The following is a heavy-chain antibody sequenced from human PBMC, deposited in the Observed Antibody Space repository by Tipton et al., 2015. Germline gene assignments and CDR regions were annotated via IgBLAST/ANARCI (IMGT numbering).Heavy chain of an antibody. V-gene: IGHV4-39*01. Sequence: TLSLTCTVSGGSISVSQYYWVWIRQPPGKRLEWIGSIFYPEKTYYTPSLQSRVTISADASSNQFSLRLESVTAADTAVYYCAGRPIYSSGWFDPWDQGTLVTVSS. J-gene: IGHJ5*02. D-gene: IGHD6-25*01. CDR2: IFYPEKT. CDR3: AGRPIYSSGWFDP. CDR1: GGSISVSQYY.